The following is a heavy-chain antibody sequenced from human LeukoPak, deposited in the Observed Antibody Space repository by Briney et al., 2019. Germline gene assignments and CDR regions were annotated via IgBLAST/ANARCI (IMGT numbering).Heavy chain of an antibody. CDR1: GFTFSSYE. J-gene: IGHJ6*03. V-gene: IGHV3-48*03. D-gene: IGHD3-10*01. CDR3: AKDRAVRGVPYYYYYMDV. CDR2: ISSSGSTI. Sequence: GGPLRLSCAASGFTFSSYEMNWVRQAPGKGLEWVSYISSSGSTIYYADSVKGRFTISRDNAKNSLYLQMNSLRAEDTALYYCAKDRAVRGVPYYYYYMDVWGKGTTVTVSS.